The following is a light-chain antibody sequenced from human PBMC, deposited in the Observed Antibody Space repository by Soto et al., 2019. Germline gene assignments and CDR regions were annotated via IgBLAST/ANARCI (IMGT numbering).Light chain of an antibody. CDR2: SNN. CDR3: CSYAGSSTSPYV. J-gene: IGLJ1*01. V-gene: IGLV1-47*02. Sequence: QSVLTQPPSASGTPGQRVTISCSGSSSNIGSNYVYWYQQLPGTAPKLLIYSNNQRPSGVPDRFSGSKSGTSASLAISGLRSEDEADYYCCSYAGSSTSPYVFGTGTKLTVL. CDR1: SSNIGSNY.